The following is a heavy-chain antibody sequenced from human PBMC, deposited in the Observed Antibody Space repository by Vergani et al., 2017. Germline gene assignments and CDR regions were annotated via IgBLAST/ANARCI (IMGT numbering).Heavy chain of an antibody. Sequence: EVQLVQSGAEVRKPGATVKISCKVSGYTFGDYYMHWVHQAPGKGLEWMGLIDPENGKTTYAERFQGRVTFTADTSTDTAYLGLNNLRSEDTAIYYCASLGLAAAAVFFDDWGQGSLVTVSS. V-gene: IGHV1-69-2*01. CDR1: GYTFGDYY. J-gene: IGHJ4*02. CDR3: ASLGLAAAAVFFDD. D-gene: IGHD6-13*01. CDR2: IDPENGKT.